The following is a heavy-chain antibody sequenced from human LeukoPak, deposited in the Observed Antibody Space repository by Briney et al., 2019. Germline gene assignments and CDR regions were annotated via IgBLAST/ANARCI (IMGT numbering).Heavy chain of an antibody. CDR2: ISYDGSNK. V-gene: IGHV3-30*04. D-gene: IGHD4-11*01. CDR1: GFTFSSYA. J-gene: IGHJ6*03. CDR3: ARDCHDYSNYPCSYMDV. Sequence: PGGSLRLSCAASGFTFSSYAMHWVRQAPGKGLEWVAVISYDGSNKYYADSVKGRFTISRDNSKNTLYLQMNSLRAEDTAVYYCARDCHDYSNYPCSYMDVWGKGTTVTVSS.